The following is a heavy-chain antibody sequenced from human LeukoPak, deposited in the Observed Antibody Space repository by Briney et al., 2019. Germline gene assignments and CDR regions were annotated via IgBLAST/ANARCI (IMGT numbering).Heavy chain of an antibody. J-gene: IGHJ6*03. CDR1: GFTFSSYW. D-gene: IGHD2-15*01. V-gene: IGHV3-7*01. CDR2: IKQDGSEK. CDR3: ARDNNIVVVVAAYYMDV. Sequence: GGSLRLSCAASGFTFSSYWMSWVRQAPGKGLEWVANIKQDGSEKYYVGSVKGRFTISRDNAKNSLYLQMNSLRAEDTAVYYCARDNNIVVVVAAYYMDVWGKGTTVTVSS.